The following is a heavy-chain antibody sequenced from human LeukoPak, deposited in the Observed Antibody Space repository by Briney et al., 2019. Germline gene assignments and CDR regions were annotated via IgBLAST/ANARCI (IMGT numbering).Heavy chain of an antibody. Sequence: GGSLRLSCAVSGFTVSGNYMSWVRQAPGKGLEWVSLIYSGGTTYYADSVKGRFTISRDNSKNTLYLQMNSLRAEDTAVYYCAKALYYYDSSGYYWGQGTLVTVSS. D-gene: IGHD3-22*01. V-gene: IGHV3-53*01. CDR1: GFTVSGNY. CDR2: IYSGGTT. CDR3: AKALYYYDSSGYY. J-gene: IGHJ1*01.